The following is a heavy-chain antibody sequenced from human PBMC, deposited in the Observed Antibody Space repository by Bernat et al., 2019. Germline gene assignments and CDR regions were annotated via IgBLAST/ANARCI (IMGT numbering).Heavy chain of an antibody. D-gene: IGHD5-12*01. CDR1: GFTFSSHG. J-gene: IGHJ4*02. CDR2: ISNDGTAK. V-gene: IGHV3-30*18. CDR3: AKDLPWMDY. Sequence: QVQVVESGGGVVQPGRSLKLSCAAFGFTFSSHGMHWVRQAPGKGLEWVAVISNDGTAKYYADSVKGRFTISRDNSKNTLHLQMNSLRDEDTAVYYCAKDLPWMDYWGQGTLVTVSS.